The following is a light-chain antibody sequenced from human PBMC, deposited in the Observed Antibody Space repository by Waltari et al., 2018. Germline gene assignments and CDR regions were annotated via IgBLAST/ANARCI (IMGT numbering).Light chain of an antibody. J-gene: IGLJ2*01. V-gene: IGLV2-14*01. CDR3: SSYTSSSTLV. CDR2: DVS. CDR1: SSAVGCYNY. Sequence: QSALTQPASVSGSPGPSLTISCTGTSSAVGCYNYVSWYQQHPGKAPKLMIYDVSKRPSGVSNRFSGSKSGNTASLTISGLQAEDEADYYCSSYTSSSTLVFGGGTKLTVL.